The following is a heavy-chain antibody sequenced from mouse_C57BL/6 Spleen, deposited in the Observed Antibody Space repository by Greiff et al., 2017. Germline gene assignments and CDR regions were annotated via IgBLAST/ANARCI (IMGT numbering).Heavy chain of an antibody. Sequence: VKLQQPGAELVKPGASVKMSCKASGYTFTSYWITWVKQRPGQGLEWIGDIYPGSGSTNYNEKFKSKATLTVDTSSSTAYMQLSSLTSEDSAVYYCARGGRDYPYYFDYWGQGTTLTVSS. D-gene: IGHD2-4*01. J-gene: IGHJ2*01. CDR1: GYTFTSYW. CDR2: IYPGSGST. V-gene: IGHV1-55*01. CDR3: ARGGRDYPYYFDY.